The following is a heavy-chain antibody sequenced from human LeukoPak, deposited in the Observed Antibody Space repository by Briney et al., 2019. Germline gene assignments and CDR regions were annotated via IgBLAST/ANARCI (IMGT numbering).Heavy chain of an antibody. D-gene: IGHD3-22*01. CDR1: GFTVSSNY. Sequence: GSLRLSCAASGFTVSSNYMSWIRQPPGKGLEWIGSIYYSGSTYYNPSLKSRVTISVDTSKNQFSLKLSSVTAADTAVYYCARHYYYDSSGKFDYWGQGTLVTVSS. CDR2: IYYSGST. V-gene: IGHV4-39*01. J-gene: IGHJ4*02. CDR3: ARHYYYDSSGKFDY.